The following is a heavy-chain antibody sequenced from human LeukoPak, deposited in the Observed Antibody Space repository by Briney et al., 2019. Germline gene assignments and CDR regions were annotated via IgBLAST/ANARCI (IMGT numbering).Heavy chain of an antibody. D-gene: IGHD6-19*01. Sequence: ASVKVSCKASGYSFTSYYMHWVRQAPGQGLEWMGIINPNGGSTSYAQKFRGRVTMTRDTSTSTVYMELSSLKSEGTAVYYCAREKDNSGWKNWIDPWGEGTLVTVSS. CDR2: INPNGGST. CDR3: AREKDNSGWKNWIDP. V-gene: IGHV1-46*01. J-gene: IGHJ5*02. CDR1: GYSFTSYY.